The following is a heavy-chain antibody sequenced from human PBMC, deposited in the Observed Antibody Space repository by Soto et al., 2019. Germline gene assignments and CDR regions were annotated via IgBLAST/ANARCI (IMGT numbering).Heavy chain of an antibody. J-gene: IGHJ6*02. D-gene: IGHD3-16*01. CDR1: GYTFTSYG. V-gene: IGHV1-18*01. CDR2: ISAYNGNT. Sequence: QVQLVQSGAEVKKPGASVKVSCKASGYTFTSYGISWVRQAPGQGLEWMGWISAYNGNTNYAQKLQGRVTMTTDTSTSAAYMELRSLRSDDTAVYYCARIKRGVMSRVSGMDVWGQGTTFTVSS. CDR3: ARIKRGVMSRVSGMDV.